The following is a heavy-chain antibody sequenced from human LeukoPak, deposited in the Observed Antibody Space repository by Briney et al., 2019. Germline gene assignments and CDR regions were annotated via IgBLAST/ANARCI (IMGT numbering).Heavy chain of an antibody. J-gene: IGHJ4*02. Sequence: GRSLRLSCVASGFTVSSYSMNWVRQAPGKGLEWVSSISSSSTYIYYADSVKGRFTISRDNAKNSLYLQMNSLRAEDTAVYYCARDLKQGIRWELFDYWGQGTLVTVSS. CDR2: ISSSSTYI. CDR1: GFTVSSYS. CDR3: ARDLKQGIRWELFDY. D-gene: IGHD7-27*01. V-gene: IGHV3-21*01.